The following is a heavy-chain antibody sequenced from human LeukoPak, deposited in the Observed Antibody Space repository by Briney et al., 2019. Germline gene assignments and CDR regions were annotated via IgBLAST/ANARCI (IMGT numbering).Heavy chain of an antibody. V-gene: IGHV5-51*01. J-gene: IGHJ3*02. CDR1: GYRFINFW. CDR3: ARRGLLGYCSGASCYDAFDI. Sequence: GESLKISCKGSGYRFINFWIGWVRQMPGKGLEWMGIIHPGDSDTRYSPSFEGQVTISVDKSISTAYLQRSSLKASDTAMYYCARRGLLGYCSGASCYDAFDIWGQGIMVTVSS. D-gene: IGHD2-15*01. CDR2: IHPGDSDT.